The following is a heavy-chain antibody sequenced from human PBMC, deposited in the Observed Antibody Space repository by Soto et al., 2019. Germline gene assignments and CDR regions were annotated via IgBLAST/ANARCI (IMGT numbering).Heavy chain of an antibody. J-gene: IGHJ4*02. CDR2: ISWNSGSI. V-gene: IGHV3-9*01. D-gene: IGHD6-19*01. Sequence: ESVGGVVQPGRSLRLSCAASGFTFDDYAMHWVRQAPGKGLEWVSGISWNSGSIGYADSVKGRFTISRDNAKNSLYLQMNSLRAEDTALYYCAKDMSGIAVAGSLDYWGQGTLVTVSS. CDR1: GFTFDDYA. CDR3: AKDMSGIAVAGSLDY.